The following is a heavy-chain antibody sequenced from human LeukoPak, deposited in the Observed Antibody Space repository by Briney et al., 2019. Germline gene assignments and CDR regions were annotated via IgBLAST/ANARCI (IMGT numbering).Heavy chain of an antibody. CDR3: ARLGSWFDP. D-gene: IGHD2-2*03. J-gene: IGHJ5*02. V-gene: IGHV4-39*01. CDR2: IYHSRNT. CDR1: GGSISSSIYY. Sequence: SETLSLTCTVSGGSISSSIYYWGWIRQPPGKGLEWIGNIYHSRNTYYNPSLKSRVTISVDTSKNQFSLKLSSVTAADTAVYYCARLGSWFDPWGQGTLVTVSS.